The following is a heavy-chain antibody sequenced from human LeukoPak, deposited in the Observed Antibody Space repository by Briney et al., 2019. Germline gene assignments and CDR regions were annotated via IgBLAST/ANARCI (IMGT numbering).Heavy chain of an antibody. V-gene: IGHV4-34*01. CDR3: ARVGSSWYIY. D-gene: IGHD6-13*01. CDR2: INHSGST. CDR1: GGSFSGYY. Sequence: SETLSLTCAVYGGSFSGYYWSWIRQPPGKGLEWIGEINHSGSTNYNPSLKSRVTISVDTSKNQFSPELSSVTAADTAVYYCARVGSSWYIYWGQGTLVTVSS. J-gene: IGHJ4*02.